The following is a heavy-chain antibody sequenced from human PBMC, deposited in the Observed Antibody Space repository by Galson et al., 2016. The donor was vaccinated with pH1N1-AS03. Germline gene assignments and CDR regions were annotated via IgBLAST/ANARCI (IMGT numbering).Heavy chain of an antibody. J-gene: IGHJ6*02. Sequence: QSGAEVKKPGESLRVSCKGSGSNFTSHWINWVRQMPGKGLEWMGRIDPSDSYTRYSPSFQGHVTISTDKSISTVYLQSSSLKASDTAMYYCARLRNFGSGSNYFYGMDVWGQGTTVTVSS. CDR3: ARLRNFGSGSNYFYGMDV. D-gene: IGHD3-10*01. V-gene: IGHV5-10-1*01. CDR1: GSNFTSHW. CDR2: IDPSDSYT.